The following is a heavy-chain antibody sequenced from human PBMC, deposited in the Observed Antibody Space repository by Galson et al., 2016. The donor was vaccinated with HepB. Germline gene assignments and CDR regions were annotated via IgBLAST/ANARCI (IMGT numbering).Heavy chain of an antibody. J-gene: IGHJ4*02. Sequence: LSLTCTVSGDSIISDTYHWGWIRQPPGKGLEWLGSIHHSGTTYYNPSLRSRVAISVDTSRNQFSLRLSSVTAADTAVYYCAGEYSSSPGYWGRGALVTVSS. CDR3: AGEYSSSPGY. V-gene: IGHV4-39*01. CDR2: IHHSGTT. D-gene: IGHD6-6*01. CDR1: GDSIISDTYH.